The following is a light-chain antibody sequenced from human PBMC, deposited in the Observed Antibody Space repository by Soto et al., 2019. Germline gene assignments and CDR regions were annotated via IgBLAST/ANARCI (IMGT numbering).Light chain of an antibody. CDR3: CSYAGDTTLV. J-gene: IGLJ2*01. Sequence: QSALTQPASVSGSPGQSITISCTGTSSDVGSYDPVSWYQQHPGKAPKLMIYEGSKRPSGVSNRFSGSKSGNTASLTISGLQAEDEANYYCCSYAGDTTLVFGGGTKLTVL. V-gene: IGLV2-23*01. CDR2: EGS. CDR1: SSDVGSYDP.